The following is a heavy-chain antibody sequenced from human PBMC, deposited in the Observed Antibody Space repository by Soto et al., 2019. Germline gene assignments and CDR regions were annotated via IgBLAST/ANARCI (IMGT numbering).Heavy chain of an antibody. V-gene: IGHV3-30-3*01. D-gene: IGHD2-8*01. Sequence: GGSLRLSCAASGFTFSSYAMHWVRQAPGKGLEWVAVISYDGSNKYYADSVKGRFTISRDNSKNTLYLQMNSLRAEDTAVYYCARERILKNYYYYGMDVWGQGTTVTVSS. CDR1: GFTFSSYA. CDR2: ISYDGSNK. J-gene: IGHJ6*02. CDR3: ARERILKNYYYYGMDV.